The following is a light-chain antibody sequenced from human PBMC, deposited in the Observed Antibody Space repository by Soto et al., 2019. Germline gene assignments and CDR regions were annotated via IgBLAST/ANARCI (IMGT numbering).Light chain of an antibody. CDR1: QSISSY. CDR2: DAS. J-gene: IGKJ3*01. Sequence: DIQMTQSPSSLSASVGDRVTITCRASQSISSYLNWYQQKPGKAPKLLIYDASNLETGVPSRFSGSGSGTDFTFTISSLLPEDIATYYCQQYDNLPVTFGPGTKVDIK. CDR3: QQYDNLPVT. V-gene: IGKV1-33*01.